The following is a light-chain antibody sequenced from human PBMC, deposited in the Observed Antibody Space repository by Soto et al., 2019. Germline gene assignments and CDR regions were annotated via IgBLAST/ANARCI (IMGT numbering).Light chain of an antibody. CDR1: QSLLHSNGYNY. V-gene: IGKV2-28*01. CDR3: MQALQTPLT. Sequence: DVVMTQSPLSLPVTLGQSASISCRSSQSLLHSNGYNYLDWYLQKPGQSPQLLIYLGSNRSSGVPDRFSGSGSGTDFTLKISRVEAEDVGVYYCMQALQTPLTFGGGTKVDIK. J-gene: IGKJ4*01. CDR2: LGS.